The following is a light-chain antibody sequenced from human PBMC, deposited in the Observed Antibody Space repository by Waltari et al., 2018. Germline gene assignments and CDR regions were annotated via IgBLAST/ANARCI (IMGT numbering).Light chain of an antibody. CDR2: DVS. V-gene: IGLV2-23*02. J-gene: IGLJ2*01. CDR1: SSDVCGYNY. Sequence: QSALTQPASVSGSPGPSLTISCTGNSSDVCGYNYVSWYQQHPGKAPKLMIYDVSKRPSGVSNRFSGSKSGNTASLTISGLQAEDEADYYCCSYAGTSTVVFGGGTKLTVL. CDR3: CSYAGTSTVV.